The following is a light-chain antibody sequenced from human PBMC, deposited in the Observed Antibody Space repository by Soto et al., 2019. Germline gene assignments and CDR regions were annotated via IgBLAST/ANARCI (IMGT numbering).Light chain of an antibody. CDR1: QSVSNNY. J-gene: IGKJ1*01. Sequence: EFVLTQSPGTLSLSPGERATLSCRASQSVSNNYLAWYQQKPGQAPRLLIYGASNRATGIPDRFGGSGSGTDFTLTISRLEPEDFAVYYCQQYGSSSSFGQGTKVDI. CDR3: QQYGSSSS. CDR2: GAS. V-gene: IGKV3-20*01.